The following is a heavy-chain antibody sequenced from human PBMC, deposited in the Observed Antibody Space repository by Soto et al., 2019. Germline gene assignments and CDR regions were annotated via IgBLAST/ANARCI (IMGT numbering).Heavy chain of an antibody. CDR2: ISYDGRNQ. CDR1: GFTYSGYP. D-gene: IGHD1-26*01. CDR3: AKDLRTTISGCGMDG. V-gene: IGHV3-30-3*02. J-gene: IGHJ6*04. Sequence: PGGSLRLSFAASGFTYSGYPMHWVRQPPGKGLEWVAFISYDGRNQKYSESVKGRFTISRDNSKNTLYLQMSSLRPEDTAVYKCAKDLRTTISGCGMDGWANRNTVTVYS.